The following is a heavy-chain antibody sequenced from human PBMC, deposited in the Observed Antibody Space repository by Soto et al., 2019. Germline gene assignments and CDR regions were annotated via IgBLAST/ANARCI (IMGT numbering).Heavy chain of an antibody. Sequence: EVQLVESGGGLVQPGGSLRVSCAASGFTFSNYEMNWDRHAPGKGLEWVSYISISSTTISYADSVKGRFTISRDNAKNSLYLKMNSRTAEDTAVYFCARGARRNFWRFDPWGPGTLLTVSS. D-gene: IGHD3-3*01. CDR1: GFTFSNYE. J-gene: IGHJ5*02. V-gene: IGHV3-48*03. CDR2: ISISSTTI. CDR3: ARGARRNFWRFDP.